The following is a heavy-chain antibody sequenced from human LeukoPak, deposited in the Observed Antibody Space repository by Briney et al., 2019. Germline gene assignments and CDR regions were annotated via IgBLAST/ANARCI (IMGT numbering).Heavy chain of an antibody. V-gene: IGHV3-53*01. D-gene: IGHD3-10*01. CDR3: GRHAYEGSPPLQ. CDR1: GFSVRDSY. Sequence: GGSLRLSCAASGFSVRDSYISWVRQAPGKRLEWLAFIYVSGTTFYAASVKGRFTISRDNSKNTVYIQMNSLRAEDTALYYCGRHAYEGSPPLQWGQGTLVTVSS. J-gene: IGHJ4*02. CDR2: IYVSGTT.